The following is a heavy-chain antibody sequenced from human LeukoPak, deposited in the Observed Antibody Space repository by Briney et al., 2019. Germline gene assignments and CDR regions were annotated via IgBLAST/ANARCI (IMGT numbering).Heavy chain of an antibody. CDR2: IYYSGST. V-gene: IGHV4-59*08. CDR1: GGSINSYY. Sequence: SETLSVTCTVSGGSINSYYWSWIRQPRGKGLEWIGYIYYSGSTNYNPSLKSRVTISVDTSKNQFSLKLSSVTAADTAVYYCASSYSGSYLYGMDVWGQGTTVTVSS. D-gene: IGHD1-26*01. CDR3: ASSYSGSYLYGMDV. J-gene: IGHJ6*02.